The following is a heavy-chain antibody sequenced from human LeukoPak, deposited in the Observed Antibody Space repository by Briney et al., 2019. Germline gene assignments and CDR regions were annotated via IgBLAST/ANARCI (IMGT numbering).Heavy chain of an antibody. CDR3: ARSPGFNGHYFLDY. J-gene: IGHJ4*02. D-gene: IGHD3-22*01. Sequence: SETLSLTCTVSGASISSYYWSWIRQSPGKELEWIGYIYYIGTTSHNPSLKSRVTISVDTSKNQFSLRLSSVTAADTAVYYCARSPGFNGHYFLDYWGQGTLGTVSS. CDR1: GASISSYY. V-gene: IGHV4-59*08. CDR2: IYYIGTT.